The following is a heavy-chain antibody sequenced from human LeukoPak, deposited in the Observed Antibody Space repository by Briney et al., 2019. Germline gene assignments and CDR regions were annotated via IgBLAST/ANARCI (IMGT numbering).Heavy chain of an antibody. CDR2: INGDGSST. Sequence: GRSLRLSCTASGFTFNIYWMHWVRQAPGKGLVWVSRINGDGSSTTYADSVKGRFTISRDNAKNTLYLQMRSLRAEDTAVYYCAAGLLPFDYWGQGTLVSVSS. D-gene: IGHD3-22*01. J-gene: IGHJ4*02. V-gene: IGHV3-74*01. CDR3: AAGLLPFDY. CDR1: GFTFNIYW.